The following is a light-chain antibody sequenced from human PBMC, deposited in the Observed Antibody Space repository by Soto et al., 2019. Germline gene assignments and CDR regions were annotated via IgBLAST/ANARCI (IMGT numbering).Light chain of an antibody. V-gene: IGLV2-14*03. CDR3: GSYTSDNTLV. Sequence: QSALTQPASVSGSPGQSITISCIGTSSDIGSYNYVSWYQQHPGEVPRLMIYDVSNRPSGVSNRFSGSKSGNTASLTISGLQAEDEADYYCGSYTSDNTLVFGGGTQLTVL. J-gene: IGLJ2*01. CDR1: SSDIGSYNY. CDR2: DVS.